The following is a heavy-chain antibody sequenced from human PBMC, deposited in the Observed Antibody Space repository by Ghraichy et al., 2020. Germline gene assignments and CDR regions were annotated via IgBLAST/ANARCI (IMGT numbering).Heavy chain of an antibody. CDR2: IYYSGST. Sequence: SETLSLTCTVSGGSISSYYWSWIRQPPGKGLEWIGYIYYSGSTNYNPSLKSRVTISVDTSKNQFSLKLSSVTAADTAVYYCARGAAAADFDYWGQGTLVTVSS. D-gene: IGHD6-13*01. V-gene: IGHV4-59*01. CDR3: ARGAAAADFDY. J-gene: IGHJ4*02. CDR1: GGSISSYY.